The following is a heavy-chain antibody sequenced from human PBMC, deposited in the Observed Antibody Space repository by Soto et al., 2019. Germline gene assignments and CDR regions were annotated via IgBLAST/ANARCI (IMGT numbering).Heavy chain of an antibody. CDR1: GAAINSGDYY. J-gene: IGHJ6*02. Sequence: SETLCLTCAVSGAAINSGDYYWSWIRQPSGKGLEWIGFIHRGGSVDYNPSLRSRVTLSLDTSKNEVSLNPRSLTAADTAMYYCSRYCTNGVRYRGGLGVGGTYYGMDVWGQGTTVTVSS. CDR2: IHRGGSV. V-gene: IGHV4-30-4*01. D-gene: IGHD2-8*01. CDR3: SRYCTNGVRYRGGLGVGGTYYGMDV.